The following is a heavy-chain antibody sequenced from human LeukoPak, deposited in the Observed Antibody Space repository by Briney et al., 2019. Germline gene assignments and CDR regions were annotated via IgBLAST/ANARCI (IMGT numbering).Heavy chain of an antibody. D-gene: IGHD1-26*01. J-gene: IGHJ5*02. V-gene: IGHV3-23*01. Sequence: GGSLRLPCAASGFTFSSSAMGWVRQAPGKGLEWVSTISGSGGSTYYADSVKGRFTISRDNSKNALYLQMNSLRAEDTAVYYCVGARSWGQGTLVTVSS. CDR1: GFTFSSSA. CDR3: VGARS. CDR2: ISGSGGST.